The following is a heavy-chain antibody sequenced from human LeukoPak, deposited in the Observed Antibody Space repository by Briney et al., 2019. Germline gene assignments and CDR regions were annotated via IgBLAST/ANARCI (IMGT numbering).Heavy chain of an antibody. V-gene: IGHV5-51*01. CDR3: ARHPGHLDAFDI. D-gene: IGHD7-27*01. CDR2: IYPGDSDT. Sequence: PGGSLQISCQGSGSSFTSYWIGWVRPLPGKGLEWMGIIYPGDSDTRYSPSFQGQVTISADKSISTAYLQWSSLKASDTAMYYCARHPGHLDAFDIWGQGTMVTVSS. CDR1: GSSFTSYW. J-gene: IGHJ3*02.